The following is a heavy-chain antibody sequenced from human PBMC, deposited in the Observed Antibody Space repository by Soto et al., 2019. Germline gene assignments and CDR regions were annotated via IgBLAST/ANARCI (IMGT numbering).Heavy chain of an antibody. CDR3: ARDLERFWEEDWLHP. V-gene: IGHV3-7*03. D-gene: IGHD3-3*01. J-gene: IGHJ5*02. CDR1: GFTFSSYW. Sequence: GGSMRLSWAAYGFTFSSYWMSWVRQAPGKGLEWVANIKQDGSEKYYVDSVKGRFTISRDNAKNALYLQMNSLRAEDTAAYYCARDLERFWEEDWLHPWAPGP. CDR2: IKQDGSEK.